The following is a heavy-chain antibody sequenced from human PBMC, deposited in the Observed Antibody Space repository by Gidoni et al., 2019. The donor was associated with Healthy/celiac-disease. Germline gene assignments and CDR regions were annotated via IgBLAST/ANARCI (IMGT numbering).Heavy chain of an antibody. CDR1: GGSISSSSYY. CDR3: TRDYDILTGYYNRRGFDY. J-gene: IGHJ4*02. V-gene: IGHV4-39*07. CDR2: IYYSGST. D-gene: IGHD3-9*01. Sequence: QLQLQESGPGLVKPSETLSLTCTVSGGSISSSSYYWGWIRQPPGKGLEWIGSIYYSGSTYYNPSLKSRVTISVDTSKNQFSLKLSSVTAADTAVYYCTRDYDILTGYYNRRGFDYWGQGTLVTVSS.